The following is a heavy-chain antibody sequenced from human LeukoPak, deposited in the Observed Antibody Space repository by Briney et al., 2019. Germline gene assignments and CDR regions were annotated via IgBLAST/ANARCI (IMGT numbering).Heavy chain of an antibody. CDR3: SRQSAGWYLPDY. D-gene: IGHD6-19*01. V-gene: IGHV5-51*01. CDR1: GYSFSHHW. CDR2: MYPGDSDT. J-gene: IGHJ4*02. Sequence: GESLKISCQGSGYSFSHHWIAWVRKMPGKGLEWMAMMYPGDSDTRYSPSFQGQVTISADKSINTAYLQWSSVKASDSALYYCSRQSAGWYLPDYWGQGTLVTVSS.